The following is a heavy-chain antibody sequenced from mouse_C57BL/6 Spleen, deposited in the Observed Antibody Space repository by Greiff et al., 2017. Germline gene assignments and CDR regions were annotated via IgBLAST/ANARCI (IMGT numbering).Heavy chain of an antibody. CDR2: IDPENGDT. Sequence: VHVKQSGAELVKPGASVKLSCKASGFNIKDYYMHWVKQRTEQGLEWIGRIDPENGDTNYAPQFQGKATLTADTSSNTAYMQLSNLTSEDTAVYYCAQGDDYCRYAIDYWGQGTSVTVSA. CDR3: AQGDDYCRYAIDY. D-gene: IGHD2-4*01. V-gene: IGHV14-2*01. CDR1: GFNIKDYY. J-gene: IGHJ4*01.